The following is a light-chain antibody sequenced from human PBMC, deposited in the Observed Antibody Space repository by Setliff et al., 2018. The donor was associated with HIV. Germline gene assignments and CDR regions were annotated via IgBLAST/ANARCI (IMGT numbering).Light chain of an antibody. CDR1: SSNIGRNY. V-gene: IGLV1-47*01. CDR3: AAWDDSLSGYV. CDR2: RSN. Sequence: QSVLTQPPSASGTPGQRVPVSCSGRSSNIGRNYVYWYQQLPGTAPKLLISRSNQRPSGVPDRFSGSKSGTSASLAIGGLRSEDEADYYCAAWDDSLSGYVFGTGTKVTVL. J-gene: IGLJ1*01.